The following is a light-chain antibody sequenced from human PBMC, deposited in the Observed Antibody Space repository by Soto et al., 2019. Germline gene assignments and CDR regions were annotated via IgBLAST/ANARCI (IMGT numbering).Light chain of an antibody. CDR2: SAS. CDR1: EGIINY. J-gene: IGKJ1*01. CDR3: QKYFGVPWT. V-gene: IGKV1-27*01. Sequence: DFQMTQSPSFLSACVGDRVTITCRASEGIINYVAWYQQKSGEVPRLLIFSASFLQSGVPARFSGCGSGTDFTLTIISLQPEDVATYYCQKYFGVPWTIGQGTKVEIK.